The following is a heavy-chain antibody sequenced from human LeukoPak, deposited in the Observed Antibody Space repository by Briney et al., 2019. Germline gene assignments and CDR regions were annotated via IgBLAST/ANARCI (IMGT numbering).Heavy chain of an antibody. Sequence: QPGGSLRLSCAATGFTFSSYAMSWVCQAPGKGLEWVSVISSDGRTYYADSVKGRFTISRDNSKNTLDLQMNSLRVEDTAVYYCAKEEARWEWFDPWGQGTLVTVFS. CDR2: ISSDGRT. CDR1: GFTFSSYA. CDR3: AKEEARWEWFDP. V-gene: IGHV3-66*01. J-gene: IGHJ5*02. D-gene: IGHD1-26*01.